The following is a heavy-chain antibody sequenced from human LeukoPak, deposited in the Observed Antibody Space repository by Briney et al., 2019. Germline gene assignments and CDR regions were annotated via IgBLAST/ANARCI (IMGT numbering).Heavy chain of an antibody. CDR2: ISGSGGST. V-gene: IGHV3-23*01. J-gene: IGHJ4*02. CDR1: GFTFSSYA. CDR3: STSDSSWYDVDY. Sequence: QAGGSLRLSCAASGFTFSSYAMSWVRQAPGKGLDWVSAISGSGGSTYYADSVKGRFTISRDNSKNTLYLQMNSLRAEDTAVYYCSTSDSSWYDVDYWGQGTLVTVSS. D-gene: IGHD6-13*01.